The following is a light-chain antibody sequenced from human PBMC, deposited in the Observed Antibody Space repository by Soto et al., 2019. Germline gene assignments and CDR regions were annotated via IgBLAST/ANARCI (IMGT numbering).Light chain of an antibody. CDR1: QSVSSSH. V-gene: IGKV3-20*01. Sequence: PGERATLSCRASQSVSSSHLAWYQHKPGQAPRLLIYAASSRATGSPDRFSGGGSGTDFTLTISRLEPEDFAVYYCQHYKTWPLAFGGGTKVDIK. CDR2: AAS. CDR3: QHYKTWPLA. J-gene: IGKJ4*01.